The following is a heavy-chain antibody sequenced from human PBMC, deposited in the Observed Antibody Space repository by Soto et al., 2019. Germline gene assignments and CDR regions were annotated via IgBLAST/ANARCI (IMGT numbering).Heavy chain of an antibody. CDR2: IWHDGSNE. J-gene: IGHJ2*01. D-gene: IGHD2-15*01. Sequence: QVHLVESGGGVVQPGRSLRLSCAASAFTFSAYGMHWVRQAPGKGLEWVALIWHDGSNEHYADSVKGRFIISRDNSKSTLYLQMNSRRAEDTAVYFCARGADCSGGSCFWGFFDLWGRGTLVTVSS. CDR3: ARGADCSGGSCFWGFFDL. V-gene: IGHV3-33*01. CDR1: AFTFSAYG.